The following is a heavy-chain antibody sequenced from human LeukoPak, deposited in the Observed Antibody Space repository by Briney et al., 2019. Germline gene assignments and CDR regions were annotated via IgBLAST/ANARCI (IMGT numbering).Heavy chain of an antibody. D-gene: IGHD6-19*01. CDR1: GYSFTTYW. CDR3: ATVPGY. V-gene: IGHV5-51*01. CDR2: IYPGDSQT. J-gene: IGHJ4*02. Sequence: PGGSLRLSCKGSGYSFTTYWIGWVRQMPGKGLEYMGIIYPGDSQTRYNPSFQGQVTMSADKSINTAYLQWSSLKASDTAMYYCATVPGYWGQGTLVTVSS.